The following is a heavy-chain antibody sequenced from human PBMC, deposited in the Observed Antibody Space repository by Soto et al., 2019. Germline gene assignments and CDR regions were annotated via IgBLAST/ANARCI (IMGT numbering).Heavy chain of an antibody. Sequence: GESLKISCKGSGYSFTSYWIGWVRQMPEKGLEWMGIIYPGDSDTRYSPSFQGQVTISADKSISTAYLQWSSLKASDTAMYYCARSPGDCSSTSCYVDYGGQGTLVTVPS. CDR2: IYPGDSDT. V-gene: IGHV5-51*01. CDR3: ARSPGDCSSTSCYVDY. D-gene: IGHD2-2*01. CDR1: GYSFTSYW. J-gene: IGHJ4*02.